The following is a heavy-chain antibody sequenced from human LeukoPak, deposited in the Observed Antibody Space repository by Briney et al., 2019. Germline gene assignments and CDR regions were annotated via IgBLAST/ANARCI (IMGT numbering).Heavy chain of an antibody. CDR1: GGSISSGGYS. CDR3: AKSPSRLWFGALDY. J-gene: IGHJ4*02. V-gene: IGHV4-30-2*01. CDR2: IYHSGST. Sequence: PSETLSLTCAVSGGSISSGGYSWSWIRQPPGKGLEWIGYIYHSGSTYYNPSLKSRVTISVDRSKNQFSLKLSSVTAADTAVYYCAKSPSRLWFGALDYWGQGTLVTVSS. D-gene: IGHD3-10*01.